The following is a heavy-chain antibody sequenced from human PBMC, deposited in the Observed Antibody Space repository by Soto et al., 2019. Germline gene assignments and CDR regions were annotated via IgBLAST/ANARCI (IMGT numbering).Heavy chain of an antibody. Sequence: ESGGGLVQPGGSLTLSCAASGFTFSSYAMSWVRQAPGKGLEWVSAISGSGGSTYYADSVKGRFTFSRDNSKNTLYRQMNSLRAEDTAVYYCAKETTASYYYYYGMDVWGQGTTVTVSS. D-gene: IGHD4-4*01. J-gene: IGHJ6*02. CDR2: ISGSGGST. CDR1: GFTFSSYA. V-gene: IGHV3-23*01. CDR3: AKETTASYYYYYGMDV.